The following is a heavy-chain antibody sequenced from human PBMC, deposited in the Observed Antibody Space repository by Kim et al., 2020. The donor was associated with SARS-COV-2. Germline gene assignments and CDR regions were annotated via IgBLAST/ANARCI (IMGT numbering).Heavy chain of an antibody. V-gene: IGHV4-4*07. D-gene: IGHD3-10*01. J-gene: IGHJ4*02. Sequence: SETLSLTCTVSGGSISSYYWSWIRQPAGKGLEWIGRIYTSGSTNYNPSLNSRVTMSVDTSKNQFSLKLSSVTAADTAAYYCARESGTYRSLDYWGQGTLVTVSS. CDR1: GGSISSYY. CDR3: ARESGTYRSLDY. CDR2: IYTSGST.